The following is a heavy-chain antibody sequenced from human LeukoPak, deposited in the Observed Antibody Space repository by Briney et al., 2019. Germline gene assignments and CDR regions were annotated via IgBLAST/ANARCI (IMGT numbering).Heavy chain of an antibody. CDR2: ISWNSGSI. V-gene: IGHV3-9*01. Sequence: PGGPLTLSCAASGFTFDDYAMLWVRPAPGKGLEWVSGISWNSGSIGYADSVKGRFTISRDNAKNSLYLQMNSLRAEDTALYYCAKESSGWSYYFDYWGQGTLVTVSS. CDR1: GFTFDDYA. CDR3: AKESSGWSYYFDY. J-gene: IGHJ4*02. D-gene: IGHD6-19*01.